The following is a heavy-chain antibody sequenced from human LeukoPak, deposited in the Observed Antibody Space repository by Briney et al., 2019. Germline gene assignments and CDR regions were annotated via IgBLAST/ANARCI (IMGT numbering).Heavy chain of an antibody. CDR3: ARVIRTSYYDFWSGYYRGNNWFDP. Sequence: SETLSLTCAVYGGSFSGYYWSWIRQPPGKGLEWIGEINHSGSTNYNPSLKSRVTISVDTSKNQFSLKLSSVTAADTAVYYCARVIRTSYYDFWSGYYRGNNWFDPWGQGTLVTVSS. CDR1: GGSFSGYY. J-gene: IGHJ5*02. D-gene: IGHD3-3*01. CDR2: INHSGST. V-gene: IGHV4-34*01.